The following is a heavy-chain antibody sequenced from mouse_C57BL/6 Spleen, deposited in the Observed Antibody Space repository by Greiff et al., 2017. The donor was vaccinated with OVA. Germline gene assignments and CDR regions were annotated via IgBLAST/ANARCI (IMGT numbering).Heavy chain of an antibody. CDR3: TRQGAYYYGSSYGGYFDV. CDR2: IDPETGGT. V-gene: IGHV1-15*01. J-gene: IGHJ1*03. CDR1: GYTFTDYE. Sequence: VQLQQSGAELVRPGASVTLSCKASGYTFTDYEMHWVKQTPVHGLEWIGAIDPETGGTAYNQKFKGKAILTADKSSSTAYMELRSLTSEDSAVYYCTRQGAYYYGSSYGGYFDVWGTGTTVTVSS. D-gene: IGHD1-1*01.